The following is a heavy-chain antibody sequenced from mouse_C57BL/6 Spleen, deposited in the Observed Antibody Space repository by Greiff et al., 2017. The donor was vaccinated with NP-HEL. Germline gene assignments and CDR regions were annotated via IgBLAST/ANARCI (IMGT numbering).Heavy chain of an antibody. Sequence: QVQLKQPGAELVKPGASVKLSCKASGYTFTSYWMHWVKQRPGQGLEWIGMIHPISGSTNYIEKFKSKATLTVDKSSSTAYIRLSRLTSEDSAVYYCAGDVDNCRFAYWGQGTLVTVSA. CDR1: GYTFTSYW. CDR3: AGDVDNCRFAY. J-gene: IGHJ3*01. V-gene: IGHV1-64*01. D-gene: IGHD1-3*01. CDR2: IHPISGST.